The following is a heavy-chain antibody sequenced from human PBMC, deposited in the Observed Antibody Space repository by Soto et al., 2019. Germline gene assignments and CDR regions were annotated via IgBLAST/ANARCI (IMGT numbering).Heavy chain of an antibody. CDR1: GYTFANCG. V-gene: IGHV1-3*01. Sequence: ASVKVSCKASGYTFANCGIHWVRQAPGQRLEWMGWINAGDGGTKYSENFQGRVTITRDTSASTVYLGLSSLSSEDTASYYCARTGHSGSYDVWGQGSLVTVSS. CDR2: INAGDGGT. D-gene: IGHD3-22*01. J-gene: IGHJ4*02. CDR3: ARTGHSGSYDV.